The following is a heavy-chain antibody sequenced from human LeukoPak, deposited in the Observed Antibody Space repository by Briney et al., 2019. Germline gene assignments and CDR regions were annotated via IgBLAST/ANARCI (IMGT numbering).Heavy chain of an antibody. D-gene: IGHD5-12*01. CDR3: ARVGRGYDFGDYYIDV. CDR2: FIPIFGTA. V-gene: IGHV1-69*06. CDR1: GGTFSSYA. J-gene: IGHJ6*03. Sequence: ASVKVSCKASGGTFSSYAIRWVRQAPGHGLEWMGGFIPIFGTANYAQKFQGRVTITADKSTSTAYMELSSLRSEDTAVYYCARVGRGYDFGDYYIDVWGKGTTVTVSS.